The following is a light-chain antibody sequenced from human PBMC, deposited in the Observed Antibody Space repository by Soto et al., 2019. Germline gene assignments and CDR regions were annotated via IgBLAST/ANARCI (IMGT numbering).Light chain of an antibody. CDR3: QHYATSSWT. CDR1: QIVTGS. V-gene: IGKV1-5*01. J-gene: IGKJ1*01. CDR2: DDS. Sequence: IQMRQSPSTLSASVGDSVTITCRASQIVTGSLAWFQHKPGKAPKLLLYDDSSLESVVLSRFSGTGSGTTFTLTISRLPPEDFETYYCQHYATSSWTFGQGTTVQTK.